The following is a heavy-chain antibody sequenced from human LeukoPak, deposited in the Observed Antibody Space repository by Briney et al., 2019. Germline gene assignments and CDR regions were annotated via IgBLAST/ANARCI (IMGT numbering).Heavy chain of an antibody. CDR2: INPSGGST. D-gene: IGHD6-19*01. CDR3: ARGGDGLWFGVSGWWDSYYYYMDV. V-gene: IGHV1-46*01. J-gene: IGHJ6*03. CDR1: GYTFTSYY. Sequence: ASVKVSCKASGYTFTSYYMHWVRQAPGQGLEWMGIINPSGGSTSYAQKFQGRVTMTRDMSTSTVYMELSSLRSEDTAVYYCARGGDGLWFGVSGWWDSYYYYMDVWGKGTTVTVSS.